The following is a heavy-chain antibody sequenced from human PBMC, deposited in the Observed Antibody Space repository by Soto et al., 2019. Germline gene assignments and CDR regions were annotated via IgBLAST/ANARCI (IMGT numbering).Heavy chain of an antibody. D-gene: IGHD3-10*01. Sequence: SETLSLTCTVSGGSISSGGYYWSWIRQHPGKGLEWIGYIYYSGSTYYNPSLKSRVTISVDTSKNQFSLKLSSVTAADTAVYYCARGEKTLFSRGSPGLWGQGTLVTVSS. V-gene: IGHV4-31*03. CDR3: ARGEKTLFSRGSPGL. CDR2: IYYSGST. CDR1: GGSISSGGYY. J-gene: IGHJ4*02.